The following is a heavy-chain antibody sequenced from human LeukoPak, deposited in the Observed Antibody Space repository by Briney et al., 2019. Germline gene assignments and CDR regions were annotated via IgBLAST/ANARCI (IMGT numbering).Heavy chain of an antibody. CDR2: ISYDGSNK. Sequence: GGSLRLSCAASGFTFSSFGMDWVRQAPGKGLQWVAAISYDGSNKYYADSVKGRFTVSRDNSKNTLYLQMNSLRGEDTAVYYCENEKYRGYSYGSGDYWGQGTLVTVSS. D-gene: IGHD5-18*01. CDR1: GFTFSSFG. V-gene: IGHV3-30*18. J-gene: IGHJ4*02. CDR3: ENEKYRGYSYGSGDY.